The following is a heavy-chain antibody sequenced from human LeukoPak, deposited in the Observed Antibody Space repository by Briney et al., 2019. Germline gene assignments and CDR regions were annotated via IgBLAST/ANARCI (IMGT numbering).Heavy chain of an antibody. V-gene: IGHV4-59*01. Sequence: PSETLSLTCTVSGGSISTYYWSWIRQSPGKGLKWIGNIYYSGSTIYNPSLKSRVTISVDTSKNQFSLNLTSVTAADTAVYYCAREGKLMGYSGGLGFIYWGQGTLVTVSS. J-gene: IGHJ4*02. CDR1: GGSISTYY. D-gene: IGHD6-19*01. CDR2: IYYSGST. CDR3: AREGKLMGYSGGLGFIY.